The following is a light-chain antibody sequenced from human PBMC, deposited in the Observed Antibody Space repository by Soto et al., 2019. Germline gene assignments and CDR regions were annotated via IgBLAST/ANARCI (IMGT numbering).Light chain of an antibody. V-gene: IGLV2-23*01. CDR2: EGS. J-gene: IGLJ3*02. Sequence: QSVLTQPASVSGSPGQSVTISCTGTSSDVGSYNLVSWYQQHPGKAPKLMIDEGSKRPSGVSNRFSGSKSGNTASLTISGLQAEDGADYYCCSYAGSTTWVFGGGTKVTVL. CDR1: SSDVGSYNL. CDR3: CSYAGSTTWV.